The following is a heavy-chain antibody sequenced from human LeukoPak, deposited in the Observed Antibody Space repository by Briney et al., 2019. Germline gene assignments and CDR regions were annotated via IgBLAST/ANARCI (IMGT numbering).Heavy chain of an antibody. CDR1: GFTFSNAY. V-gene: IGHV3-33*08. D-gene: IGHD3-10*01. J-gene: IGHJ4*02. CDR3: ARDYKPYYYGSGSYDY. Sequence: GGSLRLSCAASGFTFSNAYMNWVRQAPGKGLEWVAVIWYDGSNKYYADSVKGRFTISRDNSKNTLYLQMNSLRAEDTAVYYCARDYKPYYYGSGSYDYWGQGTLVTVSS. CDR2: IWYDGSNK.